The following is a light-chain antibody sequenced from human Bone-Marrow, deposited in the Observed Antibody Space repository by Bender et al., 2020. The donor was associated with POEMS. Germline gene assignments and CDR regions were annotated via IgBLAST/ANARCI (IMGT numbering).Light chain of an antibody. CDR3: CSHAGGSIYV. CDR2: EGS. CDR1: SSDVGGYNL. Sequence: QSALTQPASVSGSPGQSITISCTGTSSDVGGYNLVSWYQQHPGKAPKLMIYEGSKWPSGVSNLFSGSKAGNTASLTISGLQAEDEADYYCCSHAGGSIYVFGSGTKVSVL. V-gene: IGLV2-23*01. J-gene: IGLJ1*01.